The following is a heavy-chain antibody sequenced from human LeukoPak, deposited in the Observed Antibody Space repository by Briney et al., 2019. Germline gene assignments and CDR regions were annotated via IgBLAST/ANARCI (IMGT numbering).Heavy chain of an antibody. CDR2: IYGGGNT. J-gene: IGHJ3*02. Sequence: GGCLRVSCAASGFTFSSKTMSWVRQAPGKGLDWVSVIYGGGNTYNADSVKGRFTISRDNSKNTLHLQMNSLRGEDTAVYYCARDIGGGGAFYIWGPGTMWTVSS. V-gene: IGHV3-53*01. CDR3: ARDIGGGGAFYI. CDR1: GFTFSSKT. D-gene: IGHD1-26*01.